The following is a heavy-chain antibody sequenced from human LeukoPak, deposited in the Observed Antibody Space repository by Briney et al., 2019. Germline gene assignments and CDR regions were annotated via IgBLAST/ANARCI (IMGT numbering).Heavy chain of an antibody. D-gene: IGHD3-10*01. V-gene: IGHV3-48*01. CDR3: ASAGGSGSYYNELEPCPDY. CDR1: GFTFSSYS. Sequence: GGSLRLSCAASGFTFSSYSMNWVRQAPGEGPEWVSYISSSSTIYYADSVKGRFTISRDNAKNSLYLQMNSLRAEDTAVYYCASAGGSGSYYNELEPCPDYWGQGTLATVSS. CDR2: ISSSSTI. J-gene: IGHJ4*02.